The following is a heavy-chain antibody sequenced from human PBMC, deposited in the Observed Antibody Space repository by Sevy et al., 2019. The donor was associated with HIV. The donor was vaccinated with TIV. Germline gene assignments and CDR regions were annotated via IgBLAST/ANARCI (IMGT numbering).Heavy chain of an antibody. CDR1: GFTFSSYW. D-gene: IGHD3-16*01. CDR2: IKQDGSEK. J-gene: IGHJ5*02. CDR3: ATSGGET. V-gene: IGHV3-7*01. Sequence: GGSLRLACAASGFTFSSYWMNWIRQAPGKGLEWVANIKQDGSEKYYVDSVKGRFTISRDNAKNSLYLEMNTLRAEDTAVYYCATSGGETWGQGTLVTVSS.